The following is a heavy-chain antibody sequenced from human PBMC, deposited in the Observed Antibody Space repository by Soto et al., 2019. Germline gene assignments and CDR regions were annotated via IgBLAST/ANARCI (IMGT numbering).Heavy chain of an antibody. D-gene: IGHD4-17*01. Sequence: QVQLVQSGAEVKKPGSSVKVSSKASGGTFSSYAISWVRQAPGQGLEWMGGIIPIFGTANYAQKFQGRVTITADESTSTAYMELSSLRSEDTAVYYCARDRTHEYGDSNPYYWYFDLWGRGTLVTVSS. CDR3: ARDRTHEYGDSNPYYWYFDL. CDR2: IIPIFGTA. J-gene: IGHJ2*01. CDR1: GGTFSSYA. V-gene: IGHV1-69*12.